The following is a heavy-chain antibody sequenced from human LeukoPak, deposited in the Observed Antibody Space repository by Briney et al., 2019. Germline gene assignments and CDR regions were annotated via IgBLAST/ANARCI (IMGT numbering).Heavy chain of an antibody. J-gene: IGHJ3*02. CDR2: INPNSGGT. Sequence: ASVKVSCKASGGTFSSYAISWVRQAPGQGLEWMGWINPNSGGTNYAQKFQGWVTMTRDTSISTAYMELSRLRSDDTAVYYCATSPALNDAFDIWGQGTMVTVSS. CDR1: GGTFSSYA. CDR3: ATSPALNDAFDI. V-gene: IGHV1-2*04.